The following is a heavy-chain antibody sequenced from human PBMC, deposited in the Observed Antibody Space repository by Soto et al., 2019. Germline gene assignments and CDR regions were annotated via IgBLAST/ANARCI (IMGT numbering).Heavy chain of an antibody. CDR3: ARAGAATLSDY. V-gene: IGHV4-59*01. J-gene: IGHJ4*02. CDR1: GGSISSYY. D-gene: IGHD2-15*01. Sequence: LSLTCTVSGGSISSYYCSWIRQPPGKGLEWIGHIYYSGSTNYNPSLKSRVTISVDTSKNQFSLKLSSVTAADTAMYYCARAGAATLSDYWGQGTLVTVSS. CDR2: IYYSGST.